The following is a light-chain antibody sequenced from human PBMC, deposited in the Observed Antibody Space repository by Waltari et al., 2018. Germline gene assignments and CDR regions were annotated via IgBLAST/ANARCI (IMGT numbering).Light chain of an antibody. CDR3: QQYYSTPYT. V-gene: IGKV1-5*03. CDR2: KSS. Sequence: DIQMTQSPSTLSASVGDRVTITCRASQSISSWLAWYPQKPGKAPKLLIYKSSSLESGVPSRFSGSGSGTEFTLPINSLQAEEVSVYYCQQYYSTPYTFGQGTKLEIK. J-gene: IGKJ2*01. CDR1: QSISSW.